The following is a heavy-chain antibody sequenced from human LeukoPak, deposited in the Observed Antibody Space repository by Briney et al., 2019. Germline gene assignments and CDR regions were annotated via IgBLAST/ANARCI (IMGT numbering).Heavy chain of an antibody. CDR1: GGSISSSSYY. Sequence: SETLSLTCTVSGGSISSSSYYWGWIRQPPGKGLEWIGSIYYSGSTYYNPSLKSRVTISVDTSKDQFSLKLSSVTAADTAVYYCARARRSAAAGTERTRLNWFDPWGQGTLVTVSS. V-gene: IGHV4-39*07. CDR2: IYYSGST. CDR3: ARARRSAAAGTERTRLNWFDP. J-gene: IGHJ5*02. D-gene: IGHD6-13*01.